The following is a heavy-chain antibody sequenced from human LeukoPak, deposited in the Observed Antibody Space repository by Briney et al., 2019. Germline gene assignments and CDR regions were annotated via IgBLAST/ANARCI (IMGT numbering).Heavy chain of an antibody. Sequence: PSQTLSLTCTVSGGSISSGSYYWSWIRQPAGKGLEWIGRIYTSGSTNYNPSLKSRVTISVDTSKNQFSLKLSSVTAADTAVYYCARDEPAAIGAGWYFDLWGRGTLVTVSS. J-gene: IGHJ2*01. D-gene: IGHD2-2*02. V-gene: IGHV4-61*02. CDR1: GGSISSGSYY. CDR2: IYTSGST. CDR3: ARDEPAAIGAGWYFDL.